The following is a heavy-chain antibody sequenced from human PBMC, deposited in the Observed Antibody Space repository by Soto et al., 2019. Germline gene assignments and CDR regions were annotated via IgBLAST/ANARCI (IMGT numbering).Heavy chain of an antibody. J-gene: IGHJ4*02. D-gene: IGHD4-17*01. CDR1: GFTFDDHG. CDR3: AGGTVTTDC. CDR2: INWSGGSA. V-gene: IGHV3-20*04. Sequence: EVQLVESGGTVVRPGGSLRLSCVASGFTFDDHGMSWVRQAPGKGLEWVSGINWSGGSAGYADSVKGRFTISRDNAKNSLYLQMNSLRAEDTALYYCAGGTVTTDCWGQGTLVTVSS.